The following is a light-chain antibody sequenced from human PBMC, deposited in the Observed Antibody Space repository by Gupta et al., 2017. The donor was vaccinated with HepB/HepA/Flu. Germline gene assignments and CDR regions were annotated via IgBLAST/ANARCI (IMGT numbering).Light chain of an antibody. J-gene: IGKJ4*01. CDR3: QQGSNWPLT. Sequence: EIVLTQSPATLSLSPGERATLSCRASQSVSSSLAWYQQKPGQAPRLLIYDASNRATGIPARFSGSGSGTDFTLTISTLEPEDFAVYFCQQGSNWPLTFGGGTKVGIK. CDR2: DAS. CDR1: QSVSSS. V-gene: IGKV3-11*01.